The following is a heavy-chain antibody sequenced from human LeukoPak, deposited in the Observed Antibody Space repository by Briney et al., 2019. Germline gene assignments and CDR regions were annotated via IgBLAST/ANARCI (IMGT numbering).Heavy chain of an antibody. J-gene: IGHJ4*02. Sequence: SETLSLTCAVYGGSFSGYYWSRIRQPPGKGLEWIGEINHSGSTNYNPSLKSRVTISVDTSKNQFSLKLSSVTAADTAVYYCARGRHLYSSSWFKTPRQFDYWGQGTLVTVSS. CDR1: GGSFSGYY. V-gene: IGHV4-34*01. CDR3: ARGRHLYSSSWFKTPRQFDY. CDR2: INHSGST. D-gene: IGHD6-13*01.